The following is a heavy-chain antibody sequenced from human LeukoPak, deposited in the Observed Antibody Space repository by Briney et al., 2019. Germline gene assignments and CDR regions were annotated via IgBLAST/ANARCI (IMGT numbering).Heavy chain of an antibody. CDR3: ARDQTYDSSGYAGDDAFDI. CDR2: IYSGGNT. D-gene: IGHD3-22*01. V-gene: IGHV3-66*01. Sequence: QPGGSLRLSCAASGFTVSSNYMSWVRQAPGKGLEWVSVIYSGGNTYYADSVKGRFTISRDNSKNTLYLQMNSLRAEDTAVYYCARDQTYDSSGYAGDDAFDIWGQGTMVIVSS. J-gene: IGHJ3*02. CDR1: GFTVSSNY.